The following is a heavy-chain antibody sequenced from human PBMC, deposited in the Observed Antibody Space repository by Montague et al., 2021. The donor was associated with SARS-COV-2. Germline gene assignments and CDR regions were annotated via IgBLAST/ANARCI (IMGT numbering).Heavy chain of an antibody. D-gene: IGHD2-2*01. CDR1: GGSISSGGYY. V-gene: IGHV4-31*03. CDR3: ARARVVVLTTRNWFDP. J-gene: IGHJ5*02. CDR2: IYYSGST. Sequence: TRSLTCTVSGGSISSGGYYWSWIRQHPGKGLEWIGYIYYSGSTYYNPSLKSRLTISVDTSKNRFSLKLSSVTAADTAMYYCARARVVVLTTRNWFDPWGQGTLVTVSS.